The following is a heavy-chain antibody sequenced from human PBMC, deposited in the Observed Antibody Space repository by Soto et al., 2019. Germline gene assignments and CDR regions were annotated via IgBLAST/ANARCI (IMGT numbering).Heavy chain of an antibody. CDR2: IIPIFGTA. CDR1: GGTFSSYA. D-gene: IGHD7-27*01. J-gene: IGHJ2*01. V-gene: IGHV1-69*12. CDR3: ARVRNWGSGALTHWYFDL. Sequence: QVQLVQSGAEVKKPGSSVKVSCKASGGTFSSYAISWVRQAPGQGLEWMGGIIPIFGTANYAQKFQGRVTITADESTSTAYMELSSLRSEDTAVYYCARVRNWGSGALTHWYFDLWGRGTLVTVSS.